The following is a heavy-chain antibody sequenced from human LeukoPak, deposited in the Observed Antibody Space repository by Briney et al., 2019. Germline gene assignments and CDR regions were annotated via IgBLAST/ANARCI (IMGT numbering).Heavy chain of an antibody. CDR2: ISAYNGNT. D-gene: IGHD3-3*01. J-gene: IGHJ4*02. Sequence: ASVKVTCKASGYTFTSYGISWVRQAPGQGLEWMGWISAYNGNTNYPQKLQGRVTMTTDTSTSTAYMELRSLRSDDTAVYYCARYGIGFWSGYYTDAYFDCWGQGTLVTVSS. CDR3: ARYGIGFWSGYYTDAYFDC. CDR1: GYTFTSYG. V-gene: IGHV1-18*01.